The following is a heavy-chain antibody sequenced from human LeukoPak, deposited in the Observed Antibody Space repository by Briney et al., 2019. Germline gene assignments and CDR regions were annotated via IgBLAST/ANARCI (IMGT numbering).Heavy chain of an antibody. Sequence: GGSLRLSCAASGFTFSSYEMNWVRQAPGKGLEWVSYISSSGSTIYYADSVKGRFTISRDNAKNSLYLQMNSLRAEDTAVYYCARDLRGFPYYYFSMDVWGNGTTVTVSS. CDR2: ISSSGSTI. V-gene: IGHV3-48*03. CDR3: ARDLRGFPYYYFSMDV. CDR1: GFTFSSYE. J-gene: IGHJ6*04.